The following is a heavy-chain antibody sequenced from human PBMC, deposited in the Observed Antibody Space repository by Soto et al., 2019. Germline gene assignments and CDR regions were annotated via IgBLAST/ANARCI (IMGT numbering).Heavy chain of an antibody. Sequence: QVQLQESGPGLVKPSQTLSLTCTVSGGSISSGGYYWSWIRQHPGKGLEWIGYIYYSGSTYYNPSLKSRVTISVDTSKNQFSLKLSSVTAADTAVYYCARLLWVATTARLYYFDYWGQGTLVTVSS. CDR3: ARLLWVATTARLYYFDY. J-gene: IGHJ4*02. CDR2: IYYSGST. D-gene: IGHD5-12*01. V-gene: IGHV4-31*03. CDR1: GGSISSGGYY.